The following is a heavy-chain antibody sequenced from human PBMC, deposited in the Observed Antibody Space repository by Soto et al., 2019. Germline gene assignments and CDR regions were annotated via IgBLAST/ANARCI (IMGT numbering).Heavy chain of an antibody. CDR1: GGTFSSYA. CDR3: ARDLGYGDYYYYGMDV. J-gene: IGHJ6*02. CDR2: IIPIFGTA. Sequence: QVQLVQSGAEVKKPGSSVKDSCKASGGTFSSYAISWVRQAPGQGLEWMGGIIPIFGTANYAQKFQGRVTITADESTSKAYVELSSLRSEDTGVYYCARDLGYGDYYYYGMDVWGQGTTVTVSS. D-gene: IGHD4-17*01. V-gene: IGHV1-69*01.